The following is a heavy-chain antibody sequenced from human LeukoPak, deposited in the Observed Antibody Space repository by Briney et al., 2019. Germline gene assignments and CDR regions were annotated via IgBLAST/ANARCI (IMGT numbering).Heavy chain of an antibody. Sequence: PSETLSLTCTVSGGSISSYYWSWIRQPPGKGLGWIGYIYYSGSTNYNPSLKSRVTISVDTSKNQFSLKLSSVTAADTAVYYCARAIYYDSSGYCAFDIWGQGTMVTVSS. J-gene: IGHJ3*02. CDR2: IYYSGST. V-gene: IGHV4-59*01. CDR3: ARAIYYDSSGYCAFDI. D-gene: IGHD3-22*01. CDR1: GGSISSYY.